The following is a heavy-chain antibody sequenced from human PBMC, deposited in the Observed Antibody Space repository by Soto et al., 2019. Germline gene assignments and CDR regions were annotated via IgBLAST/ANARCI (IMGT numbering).Heavy chain of an antibody. D-gene: IGHD3-10*01. Sequence: GSLRLSCSASGFTFSSYAMHWVRQAPGKGREYVSAISSNGGSTYYADSVKGRFTISRDNSKNTLYLQMSGLRAEDTAVYYCVKDPSGDFDYWGQGTLVTVSS. CDR1: GFTFSSYA. V-gene: IGHV3-64D*06. CDR2: ISSNGGST. J-gene: IGHJ4*02. CDR3: VKDPSGDFDY.